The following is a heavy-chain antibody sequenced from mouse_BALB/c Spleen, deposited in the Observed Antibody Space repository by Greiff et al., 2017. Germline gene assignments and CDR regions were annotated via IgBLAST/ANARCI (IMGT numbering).Heavy chain of an antibody. V-gene: IGHV3-8*02. Sequence: ESGPSLVKPSQTLSLTCSVTGDSITSGYWNWIRKFPGNKLEYMGYISYSGSTYYNPSLKSRISITRDTSKNQYYLQLNSVTTEDTATYYCARQLGLRNWFAYWGQGTLVTVSA. D-gene: IGHD3-1*01. CDR3: ARQLGLRNWFAY. J-gene: IGHJ3*01. CDR1: GDSITSGY. CDR2: ISYSGST.